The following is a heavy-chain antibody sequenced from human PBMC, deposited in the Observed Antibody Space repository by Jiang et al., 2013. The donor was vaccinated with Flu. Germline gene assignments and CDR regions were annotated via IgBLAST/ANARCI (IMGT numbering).Heavy chain of an antibody. D-gene: IGHD3-10*01. CDR3: ARGIWFGELLGWFDP. CDR2: ISAYNGNT. Sequence: SVKVSCKASGYTFTSYGISWVRQAPGQGLEWMGWISAYNGNTNYAQKLQGRVTMTTDTSTSTAYMELRSLRSDDTAVYYCARGIWFGELLGWFDPWGQGTLVTVSS. V-gene: IGHV1-18*04. CDR1: GYTFTSYG. J-gene: IGHJ5*02.